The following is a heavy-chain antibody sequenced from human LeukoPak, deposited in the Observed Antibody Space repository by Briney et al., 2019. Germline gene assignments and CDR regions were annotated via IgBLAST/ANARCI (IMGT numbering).Heavy chain of an antibody. CDR1: GYTFTSYD. CDR2: MNPNSGNT. CDR3: ARGPRLRKSYYYYYYMDV. V-gene: IGHV1-8*01. D-gene: IGHD4-17*01. Sequence: ASVKVSCKASGYTFTSYDINWVRQATGQGLEWMGWMNPNSGNTGYAQKFQGRVTMTRNTSISTAYMELSSLRSEDTAVYYCARGPRLRKSYYYYYYMDVWGKGTTVTISS. J-gene: IGHJ6*03.